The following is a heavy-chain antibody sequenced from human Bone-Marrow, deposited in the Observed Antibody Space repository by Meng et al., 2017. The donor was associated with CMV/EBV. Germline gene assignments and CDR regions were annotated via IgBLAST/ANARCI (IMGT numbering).Heavy chain of an antibody. V-gene: IGHV4-59*01. D-gene: IGHD6-6*01. Sequence: GSLRLSCTVSGGSISSYYWSWIRQPPGKGLEWIGYIYYSGSTNYNPSLKSRVTISVDTSKNQFSLKLSSVTAADTAVYYCARDRGSSSPYYFDYWGQGTLVTVSS. CDR2: IYYSGST. J-gene: IGHJ4*02. CDR1: GGSISSYY. CDR3: ARDRGSSSPYYFDY.